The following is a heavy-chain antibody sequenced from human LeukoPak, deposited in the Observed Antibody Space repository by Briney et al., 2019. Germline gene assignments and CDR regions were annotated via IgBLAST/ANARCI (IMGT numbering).Heavy chain of an antibody. J-gene: IGHJ5*02. D-gene: IGHD2/OR15-2a*01. Sequence: GGSLRLSCAASGFTFSNYWMSWVRQAPGKGLEWMANIKQDGSEKYYVDSVKGRFTISRDNAKNSLYLQMNSLRAEDTALYYCAKDISVNWFDPWGQGTLVTVSS. V-gene: IGHV3-7*03. CDR2: IKQDGSEK. CDR3: AKDISVNWFDP. CDR1: GFTFSNYW.